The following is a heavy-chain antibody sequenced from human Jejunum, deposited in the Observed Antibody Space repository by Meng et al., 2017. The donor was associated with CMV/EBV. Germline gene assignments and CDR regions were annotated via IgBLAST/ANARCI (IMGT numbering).Heavy chain of an antibody. J-gene: IGHJ4*02. CDR1: GVICRSYG. CDR3: ARDRHYGADY. Sequence: AAWGVICRSYGRNGVRQAQGKGLGWVSWSKSDGISTTNADSVKGRVTISRDNATNTLYLQMNSLRAEETAVYYCARDRHYGADYWGQGTLVTVSS. D-gene: IGHD4/OR15-4a*01. V-gene: IGHV3-74*01. CDR2: SKSDGIST.